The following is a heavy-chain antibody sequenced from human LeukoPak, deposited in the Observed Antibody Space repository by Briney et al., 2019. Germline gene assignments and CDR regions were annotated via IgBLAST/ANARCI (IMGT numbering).Heavy chain of an antibody. D-gene: IGHD3-3*01. V-gene: IGHV4-59*08. CDR2: IFYSGST. J-gene: IGHJ4*02. CDR1: GASITRYY. CDR3: ARHSTFFGVVIIKGRVRGPFDY. Sequence: SETLSLTCTVSGASITRYYWNWVRQSPGKGLEWIGYIFYSGSTDYNPSLKSRVTMSVDTSKNQFSLKLSSVTAADTAVYYCARHSTFFGVVIIKGRVRGPFDYWGQGTLVTVSS.